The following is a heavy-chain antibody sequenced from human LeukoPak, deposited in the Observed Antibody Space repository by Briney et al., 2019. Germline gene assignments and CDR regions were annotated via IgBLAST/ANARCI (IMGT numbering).Heavy chain of an antibody. J-gene: IGHJ5*02. CDR2: MYNSGIT. D-gene: IGHD2-2*02. Sequence: SETLSLTRTVSGVSISSYYWSWIRQPPGRGLEWIGYMYNSGITNYNPSLKSRVTISVDTSKNQFSLRLRSVTAADTAVYYCARDSSAIADNWFDPWGQGTLVTVSS. CDR1: GVSISSYY. V-gene: IGHV4-59*01. CDR3: ARDSSAIADNWFDP.